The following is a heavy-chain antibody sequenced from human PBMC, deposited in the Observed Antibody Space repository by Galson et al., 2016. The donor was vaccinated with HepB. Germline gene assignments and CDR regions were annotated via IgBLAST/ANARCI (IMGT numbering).Heavy chain of an antibody. CDR1: GFTFRTYA. J-gene: IGHJ4*02. V-gene: IGHV3-30-3*01. Sequence: SLRLSCAASGFTFRTYAMHWVRQAPGKGLEWVAVISSDGNNKKYADSVKGRFTISRDNAKNSLFLQMNSLRDEDTAVYYCATFPRGGSGSRGGQGTLVTVSS. CDR2: ISSDGNNK. D-gene: IGHD6-19*01. CDR3: ATFPRGGSGSR.